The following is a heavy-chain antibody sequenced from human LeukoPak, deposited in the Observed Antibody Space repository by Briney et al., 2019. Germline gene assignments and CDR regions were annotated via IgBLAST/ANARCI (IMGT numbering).Heavy chain of an antibody. CDR3: AGAPRTRPGWSSTSCYTGPDAFDI. D-gene: IGHD2-2*02. J-gene: IGHJ3*02. CDR1: GGSISSGSYY. CDR2: IYTSGST. V-gene: IGHV4-61*02. Sequence: PSQTLSLTCTVSGGSISSGSYYWSWIRQPAGKGLEWIGRIYTSGSTNYNPSLKSRVTISVDTSKNQFSLKLSSVTAADTAVYYCAGAPRTRPGWSSTSCYTGPDAFDILGQRTMGPGSS.